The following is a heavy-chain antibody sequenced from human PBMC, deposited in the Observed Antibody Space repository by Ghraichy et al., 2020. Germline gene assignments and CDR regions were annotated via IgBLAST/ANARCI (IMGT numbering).Heavy chain of an antibody. CDR3: AVVPWELELNRR. J-gene: IGHJ4*02. CDR1: GFNFRRCD. D-gene: IGHD3-3*02. CDR2: ISTSVDST. V-gene: IGHV3-23*01. Sequence: GGSLRLSCAASGFNFRRCDFNWVRQAPGKGLEWVSGISTSVDSTYYADSVKGRFTISRDNSKNTISLQMNSLRGEDTAVYYCAVVPWELELNRRWGQGTLVIVSS.